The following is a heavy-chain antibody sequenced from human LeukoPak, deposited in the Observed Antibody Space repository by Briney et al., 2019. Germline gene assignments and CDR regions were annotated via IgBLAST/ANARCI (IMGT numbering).Heavy chain of an antibody. Sequence: SETLSLTCTVSGGSISSGSYYWSWIRQPAGKGLEWIGRVYTSGSTNYNPSLKSRVTISVDTSKNQFSLKLSSVTAADTAVYYCARQGDFHYYDSSGYYPNRYWGQGTLVTVSS. J-gene: IGHJ4*02. D-gene: IGHD3-22*01. CDR2: VYTSGST. CDR3: ARQGDFHYYDSSGYYPNRY. V-gene: IGHV4-61*02. CDR1: GGSISSGSYY.